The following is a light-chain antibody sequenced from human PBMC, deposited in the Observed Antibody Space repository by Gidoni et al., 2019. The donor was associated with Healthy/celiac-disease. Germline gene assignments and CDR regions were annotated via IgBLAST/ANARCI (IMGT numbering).Light chain of an antibody. CDR1: QDISNY. CDR2: DAS. J-gene: IGKJ2*01. CDR3: QQYDNLYT. Sequence: DIQLTQSPSSLSAPVGHRVTITCQASQDISNYLNWYQQKPGKATKLLIYDASKLETGVPSSFSGSGSGTDFTFTISSLQPEDIATYYCQQYDNLYTFXXXTKLEIK. V-gene: IGKV1-33*01.